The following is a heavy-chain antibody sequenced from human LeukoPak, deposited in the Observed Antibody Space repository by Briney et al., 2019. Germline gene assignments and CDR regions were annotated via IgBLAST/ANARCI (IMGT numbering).Heavy chain of an antibody. Sequence: GASVKVSCKASGYTFTGYYMHWVRQAPGQGLEWMGWINPNSGGTNYAQKFQGWVTMTRDTSISTAYMELSRLRSDDTAVYYCARDQDSSGYYHLDYWGQGTLVTVSS. CDR1: GYTFTGYY. V-gene: IGHV1-2*04. D-gene: IGHD3-22*01. CDR3: ARDQDSSGYYHLDY. J-gene: IGHJ4*02. CDR2: INPNSGGT.